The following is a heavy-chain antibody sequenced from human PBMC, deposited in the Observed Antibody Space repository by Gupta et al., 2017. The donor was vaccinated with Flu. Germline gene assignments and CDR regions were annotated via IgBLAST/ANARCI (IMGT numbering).Heavy chain of an antibody. J-gene: IGHJ4*02. CDR3: ARGRDGFNHFDL. D-gene: IGHD5-12*01. CDR2: TYYRSKWYT. Sequence: SWISQSPSRGLEWLGRTYYRSKWYTDYADSVKSRITFNADTSTNHLSLHLNSVTPEDTAVYYCARGRDGFNHFDLWGQGTLVTVSS. V-gene: IGHV6-1*01.